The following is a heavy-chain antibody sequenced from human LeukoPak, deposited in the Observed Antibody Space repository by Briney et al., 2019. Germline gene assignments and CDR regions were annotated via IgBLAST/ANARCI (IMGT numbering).Heavy chain of an antibody. J-gene: IGHJ4*02. Sequence: SETLSLTCTVSGGSISSYYWSCLRQPPGKGLEWIGYIYYSGSTNYSPSLKSRVTISVDPSKNQFSLKLRSVTSADTAVYYCPREGYDSSGYYYNYWGQGTLVTVSS. D-gene: IGHD3-22*01. CDR2: IYYSGST. V-gene: IGHV4-59*01. CDR1: GGSISSYY. CDR3: PREGYDSSGYYYNY.